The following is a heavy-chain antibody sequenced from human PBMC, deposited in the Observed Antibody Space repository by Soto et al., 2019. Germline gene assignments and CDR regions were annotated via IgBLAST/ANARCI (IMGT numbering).Heavy chain of an antibody. V-gene: IGHV3-30*18. CDR1: GFTFSSYG. CDR2: ISYDGSNK. Sequence: GGSLRLSCAASGFTFSSYGMHWVRQAPGKGLEWVAVISYDGSNKYYADSVKGRFTISRDNSKNTLYLQMNSLRAEDTAVYYCAKDFRRYCTNGVCYEFDYWGQGTLVTVSS. J-gene: IGHJ4*02. CDR3: AKDFRRYCTNGVCYEFDY. D-gene: IGHD2-8*01.